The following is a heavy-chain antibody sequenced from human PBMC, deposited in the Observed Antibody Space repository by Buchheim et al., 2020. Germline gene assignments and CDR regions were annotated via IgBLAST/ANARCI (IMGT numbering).Heavy chain of an antibody. CDR3: ARDPITEYYYGMDV. D-gene: IGHD1-20*01. CDR1: GFTFSSYS. V-gene: IGHV3-48*02. J-gene: IGHJ6*02. CDR2: ISSSSSTI. Sequence: EVQLVESGGGLVQPGGSLRLSCAASGFTFSSYSMNWVRQAPGKGLEWVSYISSSSSTIYYADSVKGRFTISRDNAKNSLYLRMNSLRDEDTAVYYCARDPITEYYYGMDVWGQGTT.